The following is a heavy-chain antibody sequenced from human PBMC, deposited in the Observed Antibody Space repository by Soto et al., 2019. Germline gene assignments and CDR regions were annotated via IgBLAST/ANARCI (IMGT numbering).Heavy chain of an antibody. Sequence: PSETLSLTCTVSGGSISSGGYYWSWIRQHPGKGLEWIGYIYYSGSTYYNPSLKSRVTISVDTSKNQFSLKLSSVTAADTAVYYCARGPEEMATNYWGQGTLVTVSS. CDR3: ARGPEEMATNY. V-gene: IGHV4-31*03. J-gene: IGHJ4*02. CDR2: IYYSGST. CDR1: GGSISSGGYY. D-gene: IGHD5-12*01.